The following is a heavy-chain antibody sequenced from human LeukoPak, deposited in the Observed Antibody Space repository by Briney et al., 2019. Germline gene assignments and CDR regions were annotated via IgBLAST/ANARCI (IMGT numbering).Heavy chain of an antibody. CDR3: AGDRTGMRSGVAVAGTGLGYYFDY. CDR1: GGTFNSYA. CDR2: IILIFGTA. Sequence: ASVKVSCKASGGTFNSYAISWVRQAPGQGLEWMGGIILIFGTANYAQKFQGRVTITTDESTSTAYMELSSLRSEDTAVYYCAGDRTGMRSGVAVAGTGLGYYFDYWGQGTLVTVSS. V-gene: IGHV1-69*05. D-gene: IGHD6-19*01. J-gene: IGHJ4*02.